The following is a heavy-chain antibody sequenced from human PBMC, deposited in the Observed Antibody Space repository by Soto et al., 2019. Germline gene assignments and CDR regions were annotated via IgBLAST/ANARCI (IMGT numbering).Heavy chain of an antibody. V-gene: IGHV3-21*01. J-gene: IGHJ6*03. CDR2: ISSSSSYI. Sequence: VGSLRLSCAASGFTFSSYSMNWVRQAPGKGLEWVSSISSSSSYIYYADSVKGQFTISRDNAKNSLYLQMNSLRAEDTAVYYCARDLDYYYMDVWGKGTTVTVSS. CDR1: GFTFSSYS. CDR3: ARDLDYYYMDV.